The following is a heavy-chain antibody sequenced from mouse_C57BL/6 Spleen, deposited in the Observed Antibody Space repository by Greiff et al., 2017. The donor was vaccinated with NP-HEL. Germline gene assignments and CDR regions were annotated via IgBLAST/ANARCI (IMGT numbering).Heavy chain of an antibody. Sequence: EVKLMESGAELVRPGASVKLSCTASGFNIKDDYMHWVKQRPEQGLEWIGWIDPENGDTEYASKFQGKATITADTSSNTAYLQLSSLTSEDTAVYYCTTSGSSYVGYFDVWGTGTTVTVSS. CDR3: TTSGSSYVGYFDV. CDR1: GFNIKDDY. CDR2: IDPENGDT. V-gene: IGHV14-4*01. D-gene: IGHD1-1*01. J-gene: IGHJ1*03.